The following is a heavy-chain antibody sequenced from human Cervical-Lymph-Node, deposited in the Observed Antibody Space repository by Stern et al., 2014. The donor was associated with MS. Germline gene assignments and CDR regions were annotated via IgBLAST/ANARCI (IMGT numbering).Heavy chain of an antibody. J-gene: IGHJ3*02. CDR2: INTHTGKP. CDR3: AKEGVEDNDAFDI. CDR1: GYTFSDSA. Sequence: VQLVQSGSELNSPGASGKVSCRTSGYTFSDSAINWVRPVPGQGLEWMGWINTHTGKPTYAQDFTGHFVFSLDTSVSTAYLQITSLRAEDSAIYFCAKEGVEDNDAFDIWGQGTMVTVSP. V-gene: IGHV7-4-1*02. D-gene: IGHD3-3*01.